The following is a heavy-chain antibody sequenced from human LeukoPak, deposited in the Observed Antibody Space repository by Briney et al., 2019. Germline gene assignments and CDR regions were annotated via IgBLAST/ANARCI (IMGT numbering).Heavy chain of an antibody. CDR2: KHRGGST. CDR1: GYSISSGYY. J-gene: IGHJ3*02. D-gene: IGHD1-1*01. V-gene: IGHV4-38-2*01. Sequence: PSETPALNCAVSGYSISSGYYWGWIRQPPGKGLEWIGSKHRGGSTYYNPSLESRVTISIDTSMNQFSLRLSSVTAADTTDTAVYYCARSWNFGRAVEAFDIGGRGIMVTVSS. CDR3: ARSWNFGRAVEAFDI.